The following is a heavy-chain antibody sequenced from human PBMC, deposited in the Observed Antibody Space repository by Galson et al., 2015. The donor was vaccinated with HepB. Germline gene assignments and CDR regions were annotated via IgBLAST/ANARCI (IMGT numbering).Heavy chain of an antibody. J-gene: IGHJ5*01. CDR2: IYDGGRI. CDR1: GFTVGASY. D-gene: IGHD4-23*01. Sequence: SLRLSCAASGFTVGASYMSWVRQAPGKGLEWVSVIYDGGRIYYADFAKGRFSISRDNSKNTLYLHLSGRRAEDTAVYYCARAGHYGGKGNWFDFWGQGTLVTVSS. CDR3: ARAGHYGGKGNWFDF. V-gene: IGHV3-66*02.